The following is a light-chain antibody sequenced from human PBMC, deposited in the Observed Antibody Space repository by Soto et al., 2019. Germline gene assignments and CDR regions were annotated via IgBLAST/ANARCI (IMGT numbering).Light chain of an antibody. J-gene: IGLJ1*01. CDR2: EVS. CDR3: RSYTSRSTLDYV. CDR1: SSDVGGYNY. Sequence: QSALTQPASVSGSPGQSITISCTGTSSDVGGYNYFSWYQQHPGKAPKLMIYEVSNRPSGVSNRFSGSKSGNTASLTISGLQAEDEADYYCRSYTSRSTLDYVFGSGTKLTVL. V-gene: IGLV2-14*01.